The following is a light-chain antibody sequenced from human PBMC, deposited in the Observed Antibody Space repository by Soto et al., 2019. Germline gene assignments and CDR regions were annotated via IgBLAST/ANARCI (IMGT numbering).Light chain of an antibody. CDR3: QQSYNTPFL. CDR1: QSINSF. V-gene: IGKV1-39*01. Sequence: DIPMTQSPSSLSASEGDRVTITCRASQSINSFLNWYQQKSGKAPKLLIYDASTLQSGVPYRFSGHGSETEFTLTITNLQPDDFATFYCQQSYNTPFLFGPGPKVDVK. J-gene: IGKJ3*01. CDR2: DAS.